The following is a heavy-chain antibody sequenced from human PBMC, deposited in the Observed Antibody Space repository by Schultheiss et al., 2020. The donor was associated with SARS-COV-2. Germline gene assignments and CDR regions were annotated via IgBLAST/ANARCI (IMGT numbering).Heavy chain of an antibody. CDR1: GFTFSSYE. V-gene: IGHV3-48*03. CDR2: ISSSGSTI. CDR3: AKDRGYCSGGSCPTTY. D-gene: IGHD2-15*01. Sequence: GESLKISCAASGFTFSSYEMNWVRQAPGKGLEWVSYISSSGSTIYYADSVKGRFTISRDNSKNTLYLQMNSLRAEDTAVYYCAKDRGYCSGGSCPTTYWGQGTLVTVSS. J-gene: IGHJ4*02.